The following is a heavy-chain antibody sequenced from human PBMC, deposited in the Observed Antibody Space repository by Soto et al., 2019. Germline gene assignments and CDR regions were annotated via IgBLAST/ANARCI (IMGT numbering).Heavy chain of an antibody. Sequence: PGGSLRLSCAASGFSFSNSWMHWVRQVPGKGLVWVSRINPDGSATAYAGSVKGRFTISRDNAKNTLYLQMNSLRAEDTAIYYCVRALIGSSDYWGQGTLVTVSS. CDR1: GFSFSNSW. CDR2: INPDGSAT. J-gene: IGHJ4*02. CDR3: VRALIGSSDY. V-gene: IGHV3-74*01. D-gene: IGHD1-26*01.